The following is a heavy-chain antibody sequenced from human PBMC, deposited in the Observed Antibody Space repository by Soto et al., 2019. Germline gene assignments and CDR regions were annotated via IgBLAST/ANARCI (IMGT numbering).Heavy chain of an antibody. Sequence: QVQLQESGPGLVKPSETLTLTCVVSGASISNGKWWSWVRQPPGKGLEWIGEISNSGSPNHNPPLRSRFTIEVDKTKNQFSLKFSVTVSDTAMYYCARDGDYGYSLAYWGQRTLVTVSS. V-gene: IGHV4-4*02. CDR3: ARDGDYGYSLAY. CDR2: ISNSGSP. CDR1: GASISNGKW. J-gene: IGHJ4*02. D-gene: IGHD2-21*01.